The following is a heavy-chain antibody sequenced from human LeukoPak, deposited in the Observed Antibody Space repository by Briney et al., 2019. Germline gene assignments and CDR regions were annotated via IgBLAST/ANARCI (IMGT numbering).Heavy chain of an antibody. V-gene: IGHV4-59*12. CDR1: GGSISSYY. CDR2: IYYSGST. Sequence: SETLSLTCTVSGGSISSYYWSWIRQPPGKGLEWVGYIYYSGSTNYNPSLKSRVTISVDTSKNQFSLKLSSVTAADTAVYYCASSRIRSIKNWFDPWGQGTLVTVSS. D-gene: IGHD2-15*01. J-gene: IGHJ5*02. CDR3: ASSRIRSIKNWFDP.